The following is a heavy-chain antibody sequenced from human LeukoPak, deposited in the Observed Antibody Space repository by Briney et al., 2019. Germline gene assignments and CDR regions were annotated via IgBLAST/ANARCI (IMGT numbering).Heavy chain of an antibody. CDR2: ISGSGGST. V-gene: IGHV3-23*01. CDR3: AKDRFSSSWYYFDY. J-gene: IGHJ4*02. D-gene: IGHD6-13*01. CDR1: GFTFSSYA. Sequence: GGSLRLSCAASGFTFSSYAMSWVRQAPGKGLEWASTISGSGGSTDYADSVKGRFTISRDNSKNTLYLQMNSLRAEDTAVYYCAKDRFSSSWYYFDYWGQGTLVTVSS.